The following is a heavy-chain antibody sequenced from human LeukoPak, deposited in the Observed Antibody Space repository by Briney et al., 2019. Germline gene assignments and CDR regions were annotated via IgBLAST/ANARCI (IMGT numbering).Heavy chain of an antibody. CDR3: ARSISSGWSPNDY. CDR1: GYSFTSYW. CDR2: IYPGDSDT. J-gene: IGHJ4*02. Sequence: GETLKISCKGSGYSFTSYWISWLRQMPGRGLEWMGIIYPGDSDTRYSPSFQGQVTISADKSISTAFLQWNSLKASDTAMYYCARSISSGWSPNDYWGQGTLVTVSS. D-gene: IGHD6-19*01. V-gene: IGHV5-51*01.